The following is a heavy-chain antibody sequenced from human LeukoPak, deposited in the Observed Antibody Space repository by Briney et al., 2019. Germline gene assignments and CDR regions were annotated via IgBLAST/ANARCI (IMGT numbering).Heavy chain of an antibody. Sequence: PGGSLRLSCAASGFTFSSYGMHWVRQAPGKGLEWVSAISGSGGTTFYADSVKGRFTISRDNSKDTLYLQMNSLRAEDTAVYYCAKATHNWNPFDPWGQGTLVTVSS. J-gene: IGHJ5*02. CDR2: ISGSGGTT. D-gene: IGHD1-1*01. V-gene: IGHV3-23*01. CDR1: GFTFSSYG. CDR3: AKATHNWNPFDP.